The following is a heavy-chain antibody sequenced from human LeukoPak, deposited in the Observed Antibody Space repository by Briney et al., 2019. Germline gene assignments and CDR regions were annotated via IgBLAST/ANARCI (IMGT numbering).Heavy chain of an antibody. CDR2: INHSGST. J-gene: IGHJ4*02. Sequence: SETLSLTCAVYGGSFSGYYWSWIRQPPGKGLEWIGEINHSGSTNYNPSLKSRVTISVDTSKNQFSPKLSSVTAADTAVYYCARCNRTFDYWGQGTLVTVSS. CDR3: ARCNRTFDY. D-gene: IGHD1-14*01. V-gene: IGHV4-34*01. CDR1: GGSFSGYY.